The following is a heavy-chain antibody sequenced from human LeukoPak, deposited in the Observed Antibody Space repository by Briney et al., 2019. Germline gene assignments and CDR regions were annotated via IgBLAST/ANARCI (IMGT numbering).Heavy chain of an antibody. CDR2: IYYSGST. CDR3: ARAQAPYPDY. J-gene: IGHJ4*02. CDR1: GGSISSGGYY. Sequence: TLSLTCTVSGGSISSGGYYWSWLRQHPEKGLEWIGYIYYSGSTYYNPSLKSRVTISVDTSKNQFSLKLSSVTAADTAVYYCARAQAPYPDYWGQGTLVTVSS. V-gene: IGHV4-31*03.